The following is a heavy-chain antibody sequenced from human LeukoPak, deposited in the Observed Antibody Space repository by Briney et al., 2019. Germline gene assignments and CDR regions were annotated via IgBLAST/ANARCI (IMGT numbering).Heavy chain of an antibody. J-gene: IGHJ4*02. CDR1: GSTFDDYA. Sequence: GGSLRLSCVASGSTFDDYAMHWVRQAPGKGLEWVSGISWNSGSIGYADSVKGRFTISRDNAKNSLYLQMNSLRAEDTALYYCAKGASGWLVSDYWGQGTLVTVSS. CDR2: ISWNSGSI. CDR3: AKGASGWLVSDY. D-gene: IGHD6-19*01. V-gene: IGHV3-9*01.